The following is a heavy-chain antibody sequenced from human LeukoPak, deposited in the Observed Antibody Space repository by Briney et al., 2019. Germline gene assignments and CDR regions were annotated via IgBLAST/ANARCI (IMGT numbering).Heavy chain of an antibody. Sequence: QTGGSLRLSCAASGFTFDDYAMHWVRQAPGKGLEWVSGISWNGGSIGYADSVKGRFTISRDNANNSLYLQMNNLRAQDTALYYCSKSHTYYYGSGSYHYFDFWGQGTLVTVSS. V-gene: IGHV3-9*01. J-gene: IGHJ4*02. CDR1: GFTFDDYA. CDR2: ISWNGGSI. D-gene: IGHD3-10*01. CDR3: SKSHTYYYGSGSYHYFDF.